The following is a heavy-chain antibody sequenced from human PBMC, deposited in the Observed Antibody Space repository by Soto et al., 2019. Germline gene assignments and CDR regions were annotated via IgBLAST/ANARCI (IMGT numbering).Heavy chain of an antibody. Sequence: EVQMLESGGGLVQRGGSLRLSCATSGFTFSIYGMSWVRQAPGKGLEWVSSVGGGDPYYADSVRGRFTISRDNSKDTVYCQLDNLKDEDTALCYCVKGGVAGNGVWDWFNPWGQGTLVIVSS. D-gene: IGHD3-3*01. CDR1: GFTFSIYG. J-gene: IGHJ5*02. CDR3: VKGGVAGNGVWDWFNP. V-gene: IGHV3-23*01. CDR2: SVGGGDP.